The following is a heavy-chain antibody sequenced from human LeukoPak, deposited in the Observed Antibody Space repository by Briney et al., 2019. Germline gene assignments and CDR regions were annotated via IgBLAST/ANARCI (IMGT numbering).Heavy chain of an antibody. D-gene: IGHD2-2*01. J-gene: IGHJ4*02. CDR1: GGSISSSSYY. CDR3: ARDTAGVIVVVPAAVDY. Sequence: ETLSLTCTVSGGSISSSSYYWGWVRQAPGKGLEWVANIKQDGSEKYYVDSVKGRFTISRDNAKNSLYLQMNSLRAEDTAAYYCARDTAGVIVVVPAAVDYWGQGTLVTVSS. CDR2: IKQDGSEK. V-gene: IGHV3-7*01.